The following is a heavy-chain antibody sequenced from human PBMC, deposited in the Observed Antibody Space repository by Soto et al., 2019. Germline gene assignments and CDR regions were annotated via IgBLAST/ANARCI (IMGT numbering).Heavy chain of an antibody. CDR1: GFNFNTYG. CDR2: IWSDGNNK. J-gene: IGHJ4*02. CDR3: ARIQLDTIMALDY. V-gene: IGHV3-33*01. D-gene: IGHD1-1*01. Sequence: ESGGGVVQPGKSLRLSCAASGFNFNTYGFHWVRQAPGKGLEWVAVIWSDGNNKYYADSVKGRFTISRDSSKNTLFLQMNSLTVEDTAVYYCARIQLDTIMALDYWGQGTLVTVSS.